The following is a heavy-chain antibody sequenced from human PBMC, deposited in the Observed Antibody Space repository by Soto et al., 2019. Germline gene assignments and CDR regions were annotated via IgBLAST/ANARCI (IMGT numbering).Heavy chain of an antibody. Sequence: GGSLRLSCAASGFTFSSYWMHWVRQAPGKGLVWVSRINSDGSSTSYADSVKGRFTISRDNAKNTLYLQMNSLRDEDTAVYYCARDSTRYSGSYRLLGYWGQGTLVTVSS. CDR2: INSDGSST. D-gene: IGHD1-26*01. J-gene: IGHJ4*02. V-gene: IGHV3-74*01. CDR3: ARDSTRYSGSYRLLGY. CDR1: GFTFSSYW.